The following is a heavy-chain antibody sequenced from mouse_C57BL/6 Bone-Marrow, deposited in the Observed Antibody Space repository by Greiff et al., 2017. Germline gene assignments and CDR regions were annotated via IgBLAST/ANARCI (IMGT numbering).Heavy chain of an antibody. J-gene: IGHJ4*01. CDR3: TKVYYGNYPYYAMDY. D-gene: IGHD2-1*01. CDR1: GYTFTSYW. V-gene: IGHV1-5*01. CDR2: IYPGNSDT. Sequence: EVKVVESGTVLARPGASVKMSCKTSGYTFTSYWMHWVKQRPGQGLEWIGAIYPGNSDTSYNQKFKGKAKLTAVTSASTAYMELSSLTNEDSAVYYCTKVYYGNYPYYAMDYWGQGTSVTVSS.